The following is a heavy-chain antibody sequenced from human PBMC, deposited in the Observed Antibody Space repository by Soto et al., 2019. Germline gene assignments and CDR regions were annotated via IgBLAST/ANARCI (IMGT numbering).Heavy chain of an antibody. V-gene: IGHV3-30-3*01. CDR3: ARYLRHSYGYLEVDDY. J-gene: IGHJ4*02. CDR2: ISYDGSNK. CDR1: GFTFSSYA. Sequence: QVPLVESGGGVVQPGRSLRLSCAASGFTFSSYAMHWVRQAPGKGLEWVAVISYDGSNKYYADSVKGRFTISRDNSKNTPYLQMNSPRAEDSAVYYCARYLRHSYGYLEVDDYWGQGTLVTVSS. D-gene: IGHD5-18*01.